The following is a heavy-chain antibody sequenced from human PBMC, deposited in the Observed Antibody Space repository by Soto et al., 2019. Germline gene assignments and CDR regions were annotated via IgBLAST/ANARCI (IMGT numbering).Heavy chain of an antibody. J-gene: IGHJ6*03. CDR1: GFTLSGYA. CDR3: ARRARPDFYYMDV. V-gene: IGHV3-64*01. Sequence: EVQLAESGGGLAQPGGSLRLSCAASGFTLSGYAMDWVRQAPGKGPEYVSGISSNGVGTYYANSVQSRFTISRDNSKTTVYLQMASLRPEDMAVYYCARRARPDFYYMDVWGKGTTVTVSS. D-gene: IGHD6-6*01. CDR2: ISSNGVGT.